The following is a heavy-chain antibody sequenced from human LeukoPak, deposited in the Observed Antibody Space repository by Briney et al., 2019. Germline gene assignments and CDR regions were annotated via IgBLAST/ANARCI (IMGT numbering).Heavy chain of an antibody. CDR3: ARYYGSGFMDV. J-gene: IGHJ6*02. Sequence: SGGSLRLSCAASGFTFSSYAMHWVRQAPGKGLEWVSYISRGGSTTYYADSVKGRFTISRDNAKNSLFLQTNSLRGEDTAVYYCARYYGSGFMDVWGQGTTVTVS. V-gene: IGHV3-48*03. D-gene: IGHD3-10*01. CDR1: GFTFSSYA. CDR2: ISRGGSTT.